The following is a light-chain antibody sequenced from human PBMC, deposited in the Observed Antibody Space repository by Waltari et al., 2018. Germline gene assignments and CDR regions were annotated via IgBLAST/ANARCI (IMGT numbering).Light chain of an antibody. CDR1: RNVKSW. Sequence: DIQIPQSPSPLAASIPDGVPIICRASRNVKSWLAWYQQKPGKAPKLLLYEASGLQSGVPSRFSGSGSGTEFTLTISGLQPDDFASYYCQQYNNYPWTFGQGTKVEIK. J-gene: IGKJ1*01. V-gene: IGKV1-5*03. CDR2: EAS. CDR3: QQYNNYPWT.